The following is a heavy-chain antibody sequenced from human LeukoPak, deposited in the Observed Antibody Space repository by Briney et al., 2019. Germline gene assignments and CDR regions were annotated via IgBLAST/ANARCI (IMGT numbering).Heavy chain of an antibody. CDR2: ISSSGSYI. D-gene: IGHD2/OR15-2a*01. CDR3: AREPIYGLNFDY. V-gene: IGHV3-21*01. CDR1: GFTFSSYS. J-gene: IGHJ4*02. Sequence: RGSLRLSCAASGFTFSSYSMNWVRQAPGKGLEWVSSISSSGSYIYYADSVKGRFTISRDNANKSLYLQLNSLRAEDTAVYFCAREPIYGLNFDYWGQGTLVTVSS.